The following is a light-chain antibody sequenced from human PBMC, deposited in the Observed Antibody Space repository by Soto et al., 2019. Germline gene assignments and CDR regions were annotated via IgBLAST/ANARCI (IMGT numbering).Light chain of an antibody. J-gene: IGKJ1*01. CDR2: DAS. V-gene: IGKV1-5*01. CDR1: QRISSW. CDR3: QQYNSWGT. Sequence: GDRVTITCRASQRISSWLAWYQQKPGKAPKLLIYDASSLESGVPSRFSGSGSGTEFTLTISSLQPDDFATYYCQQYNSWGTFGQGTKVEIK.